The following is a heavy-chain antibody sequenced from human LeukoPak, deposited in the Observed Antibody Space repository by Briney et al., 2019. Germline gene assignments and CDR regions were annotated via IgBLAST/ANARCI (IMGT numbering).Heavy chain of an antibody. CDR1: GGSISSGDYY. Sequence: SETQSLTCTVSGGSISSGDYYWSWIRQPPGKGLEWIGYIYYSGNTYYNPSLKSRVTTSVDTSKNQFSLKLNSVTAADTAVYYCVRLLLRPWAFDIWGQGTMVTVSS. CDR3: VRLLLRPWAFDI. CDR2: IYYSGNT. J-gene: IGHJ3*02. V-gene: IGHV4-30-4*08. D-gene: IGHD3-3*01.